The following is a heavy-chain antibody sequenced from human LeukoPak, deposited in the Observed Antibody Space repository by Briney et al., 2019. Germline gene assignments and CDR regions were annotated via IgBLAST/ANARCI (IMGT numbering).Heavy chain of an antibody. V-gene: IGHV5-51*01. CDR3: ARHGARGPNYYYMDV. CDR2: IYPGDSDT. Sequence: GESLKISCKGSGYSFTSYWIGWVRQMPGKGLEWMGIIYPGDSDTRYSPSFQGQVTISADKSISTAYLQWSSLKASDTAMYYCARHGARGPNYYYMDVWGKGTTVTVSS. D-gene: IGHD4/OR15-4a*01. CDR1: GYSFTSYW. J-gene: IGHJ6*03.